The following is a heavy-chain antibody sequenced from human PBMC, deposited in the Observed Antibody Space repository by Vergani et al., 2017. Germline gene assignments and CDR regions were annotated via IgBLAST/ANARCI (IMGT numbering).Heavy chain of an antibody. V-gene: IGHV3-66*01. CDR3: ARDPRAGLNYDFWSGEGWEDAFDI. CDR2: IYSGGST. CDR1: GFTVSSNY. D-gene: IGHD3-3*01. J-gene: IGHJ3*02. Sequence: VQLVESGGGVVQPGRSLRLSCAASGFTVSSNYMSWVRQAPGKGLEWVSLIYSGGSTYYADSVKGRFTISRDNSKNTLYLQMNSLRAEDTAVYYCARDPRAGLNYDFWSGEGWEDAFDIWGQGTMVTVSS.